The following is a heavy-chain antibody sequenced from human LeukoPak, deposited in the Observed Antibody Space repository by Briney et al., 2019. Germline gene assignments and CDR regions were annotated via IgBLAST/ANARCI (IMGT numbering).Heavy chain of an antibody. CDR3: ARHRGSGRVYLNYYYYMDV. V-gene: IGHV5-51*01. D-gene: IGHD3-16*01. CDR1: GYSFTNYW. CDR2: IYPGDSDT. J-gene: IGHJ6*03. Sequence: GESLKISCKGSGYSFTNYWIGWVRQLPGKGLEWMGIIYPGDSDTRYSPSFPGQVTISADKSISTAYLQWSSLKASDTAMYSCARHRGSGRVYLNYYYYMDVWGKGTTVTVSS.